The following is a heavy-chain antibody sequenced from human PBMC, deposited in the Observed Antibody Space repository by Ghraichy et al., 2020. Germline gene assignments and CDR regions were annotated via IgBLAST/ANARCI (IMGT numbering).Heavy chain of an antibody. D-gene: IGHD2-8*02. V-gene: IGHV3-30*18. CDR3: AKDGFCTGSICYALHY. Sequence: GGSLRLSCAASGFSFSSYGMHWVRQAPGKGLEWVAVISSDGSDQYYADSVKGRFTISRDNSKNTLYLQTNTLAADDTAVYYCAKDGFCTGSICYALHYWGQGTLVTVSS. J-gene: IGHJ4*02. CDR2: ISSDGSDQ. CDR1: GFSFSSYG.